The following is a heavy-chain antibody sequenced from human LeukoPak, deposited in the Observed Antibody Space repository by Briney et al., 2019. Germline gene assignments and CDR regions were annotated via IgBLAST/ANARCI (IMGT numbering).Heavy chain of an antibody. CDR3: ARERGYSYGYIDY. D-gene: IGHD5-18*01. J-gene: IGHJ4*02. CDR1: GFTFSSYG. CDR2: ISYDGSNK. V-gene: IGHV3-30*03. Sequence: GRSLRLSCAASGFTFSSYGMHWVRQAPGKGLEWVAVISYDGSNKYYADSVKGRFTISRDNSKNTLYLQMNSLRAEDTAVYYCARERGYSYGYIDYWGQGTLVTVSS.